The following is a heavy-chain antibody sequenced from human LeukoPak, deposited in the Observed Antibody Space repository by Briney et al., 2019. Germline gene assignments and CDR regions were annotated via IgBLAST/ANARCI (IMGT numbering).Heavy chain of an antibody. CDR1: GFTFGNYW. Sequence: GGSLRLSCAASGFTFGNYWMSWVRQAPGKGLEWVSSISSSSSYIYYADSVKGRFTISRDNAKNSLYLQMNSLRAEDTAVYYCARPYSSGWQDAFDIWGQGTTVTVSS. CDR3: ARPYSSGWQDAFDI. V-gene: IGHV3-21*01. J-gene: IGHJ3*02. D-gene: IGHD6-19*01. CDR2: ISSSSSYI.